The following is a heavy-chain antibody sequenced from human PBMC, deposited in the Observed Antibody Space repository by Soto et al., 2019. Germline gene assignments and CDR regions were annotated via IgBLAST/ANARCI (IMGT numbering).Heavy chain of an antibody. D-gene: IGHD2-2*01. CDR2: MYNTGRT. J-gene: IGHJ6*02. V-gene: IGHV4-59*01. Sequence: SETLSLTSTVSGGSISGNYWSWVRQPPGKGLEWIGYMYNTGRTVYNPSFKSRVTISVDTSKNQFSLKLNSVTAADTAVYYCAKAACSSTSCYDLALYGMEVWGQGTTVTVS. CDR3: AKAACSSTSCYDLALYGMEV. CDR1: GGSISGNY.